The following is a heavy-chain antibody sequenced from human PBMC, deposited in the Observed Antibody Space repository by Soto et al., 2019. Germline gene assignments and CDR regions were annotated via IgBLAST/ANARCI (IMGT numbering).Heavy chain of an antibody. D-gene: IGHD3-16*01. J-gene: IGHJ5*02. CDR3: ARLKFRGLTPHNWFDP. V-gene: IGHV5-51*01. CDR1: GYSFTTYW. CDR2: IYPGDSDT. Sequence: PGESLKISCKGSGYSFTTYWIAWVRQMPGKGLECMGTIYPGDSDTKYSPSFQGQVTISADKSINTAYLQWRSLKASDTAIYYCARLKFRGLTPHNWFDPWGQGTLVTVSS.